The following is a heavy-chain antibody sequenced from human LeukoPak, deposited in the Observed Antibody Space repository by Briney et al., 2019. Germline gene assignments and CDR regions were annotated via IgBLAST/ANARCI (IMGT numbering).Heavy chain of an antibody. CDR2: INHSGST. CDR1: GGSFSGYY. J-gene: IGHJ4*02. D-gene: IGHD3-10*01. CDR3: ARRRRITMVRGVHPPDY. Sequence: SETLSLTCAVYGGSFSGYYWSWIRQPPGKGLEWIGEINHSGSTNYNPSLKSRVTISVDTSKNQFSLKLSSVTAADTAVYYCARRRRITMVRGVHPPDYWGQGTLVTVSS. V-gene: IGHV4-34*01.